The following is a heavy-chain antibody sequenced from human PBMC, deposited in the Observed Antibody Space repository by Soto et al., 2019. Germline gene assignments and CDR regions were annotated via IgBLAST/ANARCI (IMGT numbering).Heavy chain of an antibody. Sequence: QVQLVESGGGVVQPGRSLRLSCAASGFTFSSYGMHWVRQAPGKGLEWVAVISYDGSNKYYADSVKGRFTISRDNSKNTLYLQMNSLRAEYTAVYYCAREGDIVLMVYARGFDYWGQGTLVTVSS. CDR1: GFTFSSYG. J-gene: IGHJ4*02. D-gene: IGHD2-8*01. V-gene: IGHV3-30*03. CDR3: AREGDIVLMVYARGFDY. CDR2: ISYDGSNK.